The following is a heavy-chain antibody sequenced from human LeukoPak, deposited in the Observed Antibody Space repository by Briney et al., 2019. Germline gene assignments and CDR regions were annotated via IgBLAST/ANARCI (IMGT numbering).Heavy chain of an antibody. J-gene: IGHJ5*02. CDR3: AARYCTNGVCYNGFDP. CDR2: IVVGSGKT. CDR1: GFTFTSSA. V-gene: IGHV1-58*02. Sequence: EASVKVSCKASGFTFTSSAMQWVRQARGQRLEWIGWIVVGSGKTNYAQKFQERVTITRDMSTSTAYMELSSLRSEDTAVYYCAARYCTNGVCYNGFDPWGQGTLVTVSS. D-gene: IGHD2-8*01.